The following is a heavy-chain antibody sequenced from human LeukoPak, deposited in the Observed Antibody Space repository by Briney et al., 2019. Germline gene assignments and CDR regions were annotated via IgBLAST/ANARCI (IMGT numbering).Heavy chain of an antibody. CDR1: GFTFSSYA. V-gene: IGHV3-30-3*01. Sequence: GGSLRLSCAASGFTFSSYAMHWVRQAPGKGLEWVVVISYDGSNKYYADSVKGRFTISRDNSKNTLYLQMNSLRAEDTAVYYCARGGPNYDILTGYLGGFDYWGQGTLVTVSS. D-gene: IGHD3-9*01. CDR2: ISYDGSNK. J-gene: IGHJ4*02. CDR3: ARGGPNYDILTGYLGGFDY.